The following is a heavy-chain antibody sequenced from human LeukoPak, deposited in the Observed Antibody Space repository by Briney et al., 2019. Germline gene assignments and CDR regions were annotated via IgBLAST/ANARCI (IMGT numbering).Heavy chain of an antibody. Sequence: PSETLSLTCAVYGGSFSGYYWSWIRQPPGKGLEWIGKINHSGSTNYNPSLKSRVTISVDTSKNQFSLKVSSVTAADTAVYYCARGAGYSSGWYDYWGQGTLVTVSS. V-gene: IGHV4-34*01. D-gene: IGHD6-19*01. CDR2: INHSGST. CDR3: ARGAGYSSGWYDY. J-gene: IGHJ4*02. CDR1: GGSFSGYY.